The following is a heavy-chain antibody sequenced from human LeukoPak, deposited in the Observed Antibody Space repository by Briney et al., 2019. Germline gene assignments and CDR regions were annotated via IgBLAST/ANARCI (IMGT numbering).Heavy chain of an antibody. Sequence: GGSLRLSCAASGFTFSNYEMNWVRQAPGKGLEWISHISNIGDIIHYADSVEGRFTISRDNAKNSLYLQMNSLRAEDTAVYYCARTKGLALWGQGTLVTVSS. CDR3: ARTKGLAL. J-gene: IGHJ4*02. V-gene: IGHV3-48*03. D-gene: IGHD5/OR15-5a*01. CDR1: GFTFSNYE. CDR2: ISNIGDII.